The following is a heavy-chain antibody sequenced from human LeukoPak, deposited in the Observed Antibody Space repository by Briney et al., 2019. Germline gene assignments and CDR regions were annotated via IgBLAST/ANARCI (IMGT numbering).Heavy chain of an antibody. CDR3: AKDGWFGEPGLFDY. D-gene: IGHD3-10*01. CDR2: ISGSGGTT. Sequence: PGGSLRLSCAASRFTFSNYAMSWVRQAPGRGLEWVSAISGSGGTTYYADSVKGRFTISRDNSKNTLYLQMNSLRAEDTAVYYCAKDGWFGEPGLFDYWGQGTLVTVSS. CDR1: RFTFSNYA. V-gene: IGHV3-23*01. J-gene: IGHJ4*02.